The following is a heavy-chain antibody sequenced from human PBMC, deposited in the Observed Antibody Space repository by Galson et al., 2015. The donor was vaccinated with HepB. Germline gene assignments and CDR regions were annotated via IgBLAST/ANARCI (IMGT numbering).Heavy chain of an antibody. CDR2: INHSGST. V-gene: IGHV4-34*01. J-gene: IGHJ4*02. Sequence: SETLSLTCAVYGGSFSGYYWSWIRQPPGKGLEWIGEINHSGSTNYNPSLKSRVTISVDTPKNQFSLKLSSVTAADTAVYYCARGWRAYGDKIRFDYWGQGTLVTVSS. CDR3: ARGWRAYGDKIRFDY. CDR1: GGSFSGYY. D-gene: IGHD4-23*01.